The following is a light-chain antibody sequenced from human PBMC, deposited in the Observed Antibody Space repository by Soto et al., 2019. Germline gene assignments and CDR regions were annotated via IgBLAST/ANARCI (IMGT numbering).Light chain of an antibody. V-gene: IGKV1-33*01. CDR1: QDISNY. CDR3: LQYDNLPPYT. Sequence: DIQMTQSPSSLSASVGDRVTITCQASQDISNYLNWYQQKPGKAPKLLIYDASNLETGVPSRFSGSASWTDFTFTISSLQPEDIATYYCLQYDNLPPYTFGQGTKLEIK. J-gene: IGKJ2*01. CDR2: DAS.